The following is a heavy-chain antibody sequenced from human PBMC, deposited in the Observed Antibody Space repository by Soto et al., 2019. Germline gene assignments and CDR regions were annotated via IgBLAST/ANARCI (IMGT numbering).Heavy chain of an antibody. CDR2: IYYGGST. D-gene: IGHD5-18*01. CDR1: GGSISGYY. V-gene: IGHV4-59*01. Sequence: PSETLSPTCSVSGGSISGYYWSWIRQSPGKGLEWIGYIYYGGSTRHNPSLDSRVTVSADTSKNQISLRLTSVTAADTAVYYCARSGNSNGLVFDYWGQGILVTVSS. CDR3: ARSGNSNGLVFDY. J-gene: IGHJ4*02.